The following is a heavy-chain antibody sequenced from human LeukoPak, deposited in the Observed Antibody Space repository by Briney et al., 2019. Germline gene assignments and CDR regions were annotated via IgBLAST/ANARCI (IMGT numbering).Heavy chain of an antibody. V-gene: IGHV4-39*01. D-gene: IGHD6-13*01. CDR3: ARTVGIAVAEDAFAL. J-gene: IGHJ3*01. CDR1: GGSISNSSSY. CDR2: IYYSGST. Sequence: PSETLSLTCSVSGGSISNSSSYWGWIRQPPGKGLEWIGSIYYSGSTYYNPSLKSRVTISVDTSKNQFSLKLSSVTAADTAVYYCARTVGIAVAEDAFALWGQGTMVTVSS.